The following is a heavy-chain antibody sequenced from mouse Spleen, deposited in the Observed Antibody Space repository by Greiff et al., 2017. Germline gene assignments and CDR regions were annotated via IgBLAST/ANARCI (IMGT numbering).Heavy chain of an antibody. CDR3: ARDPIYAMDY. V-gene: IGHV5-6-3*01. Sequence: EVKLVESGGGLVQPGGSLKLSCAASGFTFSSYGMSWVRQTPDKRLELVATINSNGGSTYYPDSVKGRFTISRDNAKNTLYLQMSSLKSEDTAMYYCARDPIYAMDYWGQGTSVTVSS. J-gene: IGHJ4*01. CDR2: INSNGGST. CDR1: GFTFSSYG.